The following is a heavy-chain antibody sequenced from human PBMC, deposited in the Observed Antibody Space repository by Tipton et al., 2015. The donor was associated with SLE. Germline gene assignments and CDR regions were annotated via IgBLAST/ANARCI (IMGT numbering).Heavy chain of an antibody. CDR1: GGSFSGYY. J-gene: IGHJ4*02. V-gene: IGHV4-34*01. CDR2: IYYSGST. D-gene: IGHD6-19*01. Sequence: TLSLTCAVYGGSFSGYYWSWIRQPPGKGLEWIGSIYYSGSTYYNPSLKSRVTISVDTSKNQFSLKLSSVTAADTAVYYCARRGSGWYGDYFDYWGQGTLVTVSS. CDR3: ARRGSGWYGDYFDY.